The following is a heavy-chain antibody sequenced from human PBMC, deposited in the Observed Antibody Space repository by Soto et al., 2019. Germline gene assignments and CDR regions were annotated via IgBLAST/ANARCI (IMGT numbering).Heavy chain of an antibody. Sequence: QVQLVESGGGVVQPGRSLRPSCAASGFTFSSYGMHWVRQAPGKGLEWVAVIWYDGSNKYYADSVKGRFTISRDNSKNTLYLQMNSLRAEDTAVYYCARDDYHDSSGYYYPFDYWGQGTLVTVSS. J-gene: IGHJ4*02. CDR1: GFTFSSYG. V-gene: IGHV3-33*01. CDR3: ARDDYHDSSGYYYPFDY. D-gene: IGHD3-22*01. CDR2: IWYDGSNK.